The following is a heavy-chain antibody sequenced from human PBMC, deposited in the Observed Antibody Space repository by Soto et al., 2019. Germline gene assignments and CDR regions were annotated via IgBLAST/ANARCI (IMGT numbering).Heavy chain of an antibody. V-gene: IGHV3-74*01. CDR3: ATGGAVAGLRNALDF. Sequence: GGSLRLSCAASGFTFSDYWVHWVRQAPGKGLVWVSRINSDGSSTSYADSVKGRFTISRDNAKNTLYLQMDSLRAEDTAVFYCATGGAVAGLRNALDFWGQGTMVTVS. J-gene: IGHJ3*01. CDR2: INSDGSST. D-gene: IGHD6-19*01. CDR1: GFTFSDYW.